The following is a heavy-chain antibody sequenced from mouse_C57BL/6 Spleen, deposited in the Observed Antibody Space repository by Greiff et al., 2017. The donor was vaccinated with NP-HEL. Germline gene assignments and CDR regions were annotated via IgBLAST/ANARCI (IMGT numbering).Heavy chain of an antibody. CDR1: GFTFSSYA. CDR2: ISHGGSYT. D-gene: IGHD2-4*01. V-gene: IGHV5-4*01. CDR3: ARGGYDYPSD. J-gene: IGHJ3*01. Sequence: EVQLVESGGGLVKPGGSLKLSCAASGFTFSSYAMSWVRQTPEQRLEWVATISHGGSYTYYPDNLKGRSTFSRDNAKNNLYLQMSQLKSEDTAVYYCARGGYDYPSDWGKGTLVTVSA.